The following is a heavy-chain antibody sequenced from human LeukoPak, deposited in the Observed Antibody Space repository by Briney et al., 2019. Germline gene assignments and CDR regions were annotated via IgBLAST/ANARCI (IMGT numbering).Heavy chain of an antibody. CDR1: GGSISSSSYY. CDR2: INHSGST. D-gene: IGHD3-10*01. J-gene: IGHJ5*02. Sequence: SETLSLTCTVSGGSISSSSYYWSWIRQPPGKGLEWIGEINHSGSTNYNPSLKSRVTISVDTSKNQFSLKLSSVTAADTAVYYCARGGRSMVRGVISPWGQGTLVTVSS. CDR3: ARGGRSMVRGVISP. V-gene: IGHV4-39*07.